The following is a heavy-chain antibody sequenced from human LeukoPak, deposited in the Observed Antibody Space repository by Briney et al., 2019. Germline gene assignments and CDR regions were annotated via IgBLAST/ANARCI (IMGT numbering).Heavy chain of an antibody. CDR3: ARSSGWYGWFDP. D-gene: IGHD6-19*01. V-gene: IGHV3-23*01. Sequence: PGGSLRLSCAASGSTFSSYAMSWVRQAPGKGLEWVSAISGSGGSTYYADSVKGRFTISRDNSKNTLYLQMNSLRAEDTAVYYCARSSGWYGWFDPWGQGTLVTVSS. J-gene: IGHJ5*02. CDR1: GSTFSSYA. CDR2: ISGSGGST.